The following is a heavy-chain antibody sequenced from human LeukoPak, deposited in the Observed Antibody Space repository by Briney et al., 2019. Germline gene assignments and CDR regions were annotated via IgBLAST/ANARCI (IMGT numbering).Heavy chain of an antibody. Sequence: PSETLSLTCTVSGGSISSSSYYWGWIRQPPGKGLEWIGSIYYSGSTYYNPSLESRVTISVDTSKNQFSLKLSSVTAADTAVYYCARLGRDGTTVTTFDYWGQGTLVTVSS. V-gene: IGHV4-39*01. CDR3: ARLGRDGTTVTTFDY. J-gene: IGHJ4*02. D-gene: IGHD4-17*01. CDR2: IYYSGST. CDR1: GGSISSSSYY.